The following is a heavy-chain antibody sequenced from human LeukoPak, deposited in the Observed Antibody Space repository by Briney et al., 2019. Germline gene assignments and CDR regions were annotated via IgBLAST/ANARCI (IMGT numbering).Heavy chain of an antibody. V-gene: IGHV4-39*01. Sequence: PSETLSLTCTVSGGSIRSSYYYWGWIRQPPGKGLEWIVSIYDSGSTYYNPSLKSRVTISVDTSKNQFSLKLSSVTAADTAVYYCARHIAVAGTYQKWYFDYWGQGTLVTVSS. CDR2: IYDSGST. CDR1: GGSIRSSYYY. D-gene: IGHD6-19*01. J-gene: IGHJ4*02. CDR3: ARHIAVAGTYQKWYFDY.